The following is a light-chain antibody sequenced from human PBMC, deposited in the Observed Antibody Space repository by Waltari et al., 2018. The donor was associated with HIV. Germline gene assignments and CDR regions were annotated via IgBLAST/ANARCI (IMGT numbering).Light chain of an antibody. Sequence: DIVMTQSPLSLPVTPGEPASISCRSSQSHLHSNGYNYLDWYLQKPGQSPQLLIYLGSNRASGVPDRFSGSGSGTDFTLKISRVEAEDVGVYYCMQALQTPSTFGGGTKVEIK. CDR3: MQALQTPST. V-gene: IGKV2-28*01. CDR2: LGS. CDR1: QSHLHSNGYNY. J-gene: IGKJ4*01.